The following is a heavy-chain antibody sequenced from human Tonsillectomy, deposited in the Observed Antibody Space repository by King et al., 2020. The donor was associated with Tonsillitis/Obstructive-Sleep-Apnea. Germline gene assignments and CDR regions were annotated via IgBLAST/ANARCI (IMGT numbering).Heavy chain of an antibody. Sequence: VQLVESGGGVVQPGGSLRLSCAASGFTFDDYAMHWVRQAPGKGLEWVSLISGDGGSTYYADSVKGRFTISRDNSKNSLYLQMNSLRTEDTALYYCAKDGSSGWYGSYYYYYMDVWGKGTTVTVSS. V-gene: IGHV3-43*02. J-gene: IGHJ6*03. D-gene: IGHD6-19*01. CDR2: ISGDGGST. CDR3: AKDGSSGWYGSYYYYYMDV. CDR1: GFTFDDYA.